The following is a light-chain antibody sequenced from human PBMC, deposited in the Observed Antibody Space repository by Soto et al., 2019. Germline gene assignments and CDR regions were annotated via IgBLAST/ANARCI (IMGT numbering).Light chain of an antibody. CDR1: SSNIGAGYD. CDR3: QSYDSSLSGYV. CDR2: GNT. V-gene: IGLV1-40*01. Sequence: QLVLTQPPSVSGAPGQRVTISCTGSSSNIGAGYDVHWYHHLPGTAPKLLIYGNTNRPSGVPDRFSGSKSGTSASLAITGLQAEDEADYYCQSYDSSLSGYVFGTGTKVTVL. J-gene: IGLJ1*01.